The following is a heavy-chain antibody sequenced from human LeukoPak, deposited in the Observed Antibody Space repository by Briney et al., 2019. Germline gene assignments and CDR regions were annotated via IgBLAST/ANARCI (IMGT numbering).Heavy chain of an antibody. CDR1: GFTFGSYA. Sequence: PGGSLRLSCAASGFTFGSYAMYWVRQAPGKGLEWVSGMFGGGGSAHYADSVKGRFTISRDNSKNTVYLQMDSLRVEYTAIYYCAKTTTGYSSGRYPAWPIDYWGQGTLVTVSS. CDR2: MFGGGGSA. CDR3: AKTTTGYSSGRYPAWPIDY. V-gene: IGHV3-23*01. J-gene: IGHJ4*02. D-gene: IGHD2-15*01.